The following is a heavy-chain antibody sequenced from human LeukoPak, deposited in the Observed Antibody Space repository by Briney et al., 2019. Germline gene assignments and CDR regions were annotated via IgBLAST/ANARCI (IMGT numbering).Heavy chain of an antibody. CDR3: VRDQFFSFDY. Sequence: GGSLRLSCAASGFTFSTYSMNWVRQAPGKGLEWVSYISGTSSLIYYADSVKGRFTTSRDNAKNSLYLQMNSLRDEDTAVYYCVRDQFFSFDYWGQGTLVTVSS. CDR2: ISGTSSLI. V-gene: IGHV3-48*02. D-gene: IGHD3-3*01. J-gene: IGHJ4*02. CDR1: GFTFSTYS.